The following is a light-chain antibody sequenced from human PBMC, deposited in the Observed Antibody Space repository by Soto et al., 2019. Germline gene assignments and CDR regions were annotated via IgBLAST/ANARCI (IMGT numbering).Light chain of an antibody. CDR1: QSVSSN. Sequence: ETVMTQSPATLSVSPGERATLSCRASQSVSSNLAWYQQTPGQAPRLLIYGASTRATGIPARFSGSGSGTEFTLTISSLQSEDFAFYYCQHYNNWPPWTFGQGTKVEIK. J-gene: IGKJ1*01. V-gene: IGKV3-15*01. CDR3: QHYNNWPPWT. CDR2: GAS.